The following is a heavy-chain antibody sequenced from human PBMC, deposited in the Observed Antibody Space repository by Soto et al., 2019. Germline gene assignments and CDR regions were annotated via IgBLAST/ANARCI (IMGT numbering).Heavy chain of an antibody. CDR1: GGSISSYY. J-gene: IGHJ4*02. CDR2: IYYSGST. D-gene: IGHD6-13*01. Sequence: PSETLSLTCTVSGGSISSYYWSWIRQPPGKGLEWIGYIYYSGSTNYNPSLKSRVTISVDTSKNQFSLKLSSVTAADTAVYYCARDSSSSWYGWLDYWGQGTLVTVSS. V-gene: IGHV4-59*12. CDR3: ARDSSSSWYGWLDY.